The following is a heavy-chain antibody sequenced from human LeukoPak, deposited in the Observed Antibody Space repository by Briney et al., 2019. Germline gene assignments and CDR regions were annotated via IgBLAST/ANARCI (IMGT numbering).Heavy chain of an antibody. D-gene: IGHD1-26*01. Sequence: PGGSLRLSCAASGFTFSSYAMSWVRQAPGKGLEWVSAISGSGGSTYYADSVKGRFTISRDNSKNTLYLQMNSLRAEDTAVYYCAKNDGGSYFLAQGGTFDIWGQGTMVTVSS. CDR2: ISGSGGST. CDR1: GFTFSSYA. CDR3: AKNDGGSYFLAQGGTFDI. V-gene: IGHV3-23*01. J-gene: IGHJ3*02.